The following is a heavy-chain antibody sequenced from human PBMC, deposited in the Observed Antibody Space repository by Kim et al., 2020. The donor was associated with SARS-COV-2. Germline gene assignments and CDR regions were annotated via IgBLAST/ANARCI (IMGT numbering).Heavy chain of an antibody. CDR3: ARDGVWVGYYDSSGHLDY. D-gene: IGHD3-22*01. V-gene: IGHV1-2*06. CDR2: INPNSGGT. Sequence: ASVKVSCKASGYTFTGYYMHWVRQAPGQGLEWMGRINPNSGGTNYAQKFQGRVTMTRDTSISTAYMELSRLRSDDTAVYYCARDGVWVGYYDSSGHLDYWGQGTLVTVSS. J-gene: IGHJ4*02. CDR1: GYTFTGYY.